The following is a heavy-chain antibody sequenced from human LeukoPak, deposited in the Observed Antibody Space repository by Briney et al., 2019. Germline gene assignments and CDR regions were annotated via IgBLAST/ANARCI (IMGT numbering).Heavy chain of an antibody. D-gene: IGHD5-18*01. CDR3: ARRVLRRLDSDYFDY. CDR2: IYTSGTT. J-gene: IGHJ4*02. CDR1: GGSISSYY. V-gene: IGHV4-4*09. Sequence: TSETLSLTCTVSGGSISSYYWSWIRQPPGKGLEWIGYIYTSGTTNYNPSLKSRVTISVATSKNQFSLKLSSVTAADTAVYYCARRVLRRLDSDYFDYWGQGTLVTVSS.